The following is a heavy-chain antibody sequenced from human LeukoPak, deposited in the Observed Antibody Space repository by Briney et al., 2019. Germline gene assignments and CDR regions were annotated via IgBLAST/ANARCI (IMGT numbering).Heavy chain of an antibody. CDR3: ARDRGQVVTAIGYYFDC. CDR1: GFTFSTYA. J-gene: IGHJ4*02. CDR2: ISSSSSYI. Sequence: PGGSLRLSCAASGFTFSTYAINWVRQAPGKGLEWVSSISSSSSYIYYADSVKGRFTISRDNARNSLYLQMDSLRAEDTAVYYCARDRGQVVTAIGYYFDCWGQGTLVTVSS. V-gene: IGHV3-21*04. D-gene: IGHD2-21*02.